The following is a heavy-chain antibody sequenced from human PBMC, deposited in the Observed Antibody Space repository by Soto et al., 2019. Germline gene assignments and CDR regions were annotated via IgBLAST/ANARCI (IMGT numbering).Heavy chain of an antibody. CDR2: ISSSSSYI. J-gene: IGHJ6*02. D-gene: IGHD6-13*01. V-gene: IGHV3-21*01. CDR3: ARDYYSSNWENGYYYYAMDV. CDR1: GFTFSGYS. Sequence: EVQLVESGGGLVKPGGSLRLSCAASGFTFSGYSMNWVRQAPGKGLEWVAAISSSSSYIYYADSVKGRFTISRDNAKNSLYLQMNRLRDEDTAVYYCARDYYSSNWENGYYYYAMDVWGQGTTVTVSS.